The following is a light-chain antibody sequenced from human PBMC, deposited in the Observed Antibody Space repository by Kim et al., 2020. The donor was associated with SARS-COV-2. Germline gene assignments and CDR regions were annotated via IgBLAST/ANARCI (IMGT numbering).Light chain of an antibody. V-gene: IGLV3-1*01. J-gene: IGLJ2*01. CDR2: QDN. Sequence: SYELTQPPSVSVSPGQTASITCSGDKLGDKYASWYQQKPGQSPELVLYQDNKRPSGIPERFSGSTSGNTATLTISGTQAMDEADYYCQAWDSSTALVFGGGTQLTVL. CDR3: QAWDSSTALV. CDR1: KLGDKY.